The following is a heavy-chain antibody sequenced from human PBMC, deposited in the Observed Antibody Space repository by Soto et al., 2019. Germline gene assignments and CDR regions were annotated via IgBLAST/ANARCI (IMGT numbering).Heavy chain of an antibody. J-gene: IGHJ4*02. CDR1: GLTFSSYW. V-gene: IGHV3-7*01. CDR2: IKQDGSEK. Sequence: GGSLRLSFAASGLTFSSYWMSWVRQAPGKGLEWVANIKQDGSEKYYVDSVKGRFTISRDNAKNSLYLQMNSLRAEDTAVYYCARYGSGLDYWGQGTLVTVS. D-gene: IGHD3-10*01. CDR3: ARYGSGLDY.